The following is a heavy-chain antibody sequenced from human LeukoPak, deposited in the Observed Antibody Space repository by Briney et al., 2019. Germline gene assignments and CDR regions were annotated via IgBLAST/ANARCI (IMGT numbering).Heavy chain of an antibody. J-gene: IGHJ4*02. D-gene: IGHD5-18*01. CDR1: GFVFSTYT. Sequence: GGSLRLSCAASGFVFSTYTMNWVRQTAGKVLEWVSTITGSGLHTYFADSVKGRFTISRDNSKNTLYLQMNSLRAEDTAVYYCAKGSRILDSWGQGSVVTVSS. CDR2: ITGSGLHT. CDR3: AKGSRILDS. V-gene: IGHV3-23*01.